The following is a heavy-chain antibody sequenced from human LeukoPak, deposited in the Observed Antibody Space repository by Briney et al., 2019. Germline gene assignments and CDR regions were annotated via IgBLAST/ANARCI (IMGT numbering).Heavy chain of an antibody. CDR2: ISDSGGST. Sequence: GGSLRLSCAASGFTFTSYAMSWVRQAPGKGLEWVSAISDSGGSTYYADSVKGRFTISRDNSKNTLYLQMNSLRAEDTAVYYCASHYDSSGYSNFDYWGQGTLVTVSS. CDR3: ASHYDSSGYSNFDY. CDR1: GFTFTSYA. D-gene: IGHD3-22*01. V-gene: IGHV3-23*01. J-gene: IGHJ4*02.